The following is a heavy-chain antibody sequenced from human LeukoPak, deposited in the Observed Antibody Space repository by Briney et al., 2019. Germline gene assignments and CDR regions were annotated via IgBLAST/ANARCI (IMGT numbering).Heavy chain of an antibody. CDR1: GGSFSGYY. J-gene: IGHJ6*02. CDR2: INHSGST. V-gene: IGHV4-34*01. CDR3: ARRRSSWYGPPRRYYYYGMDV. Sequence: SETLSLTCAVYGGSFSGYYWSWIRQPPGKGLEWIGEINHSGSTNYNPSLKSRVTISVDTSKNQFSLKLSSVTAADTAVYYCARRRSSWYGPPRRYYYYGMDVWGQGTTVTDSS. D-gene: IGHD6-13*01.